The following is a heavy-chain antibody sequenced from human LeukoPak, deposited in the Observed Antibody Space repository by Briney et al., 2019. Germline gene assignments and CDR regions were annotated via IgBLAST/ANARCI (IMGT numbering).Heavy chain of an antibody. D-gene: IGHD2-21*02. Sequence: GASVKVSCKASGYTFTSYDINWVRQATGQGLEWMGWTNPNSGNTGYAQKFQGRVTMTRNTSISTAYMELSSLRSEDTAVYYCARKVTAIRGDWFDPWGQGTLVTVSS. V-gene: IGHV1-8*01. CDR3: ARKVTAIRGDWFDP. CDR2: TNPNSGNT. CDR1: GYTFTSYD. J-gene: IGHJ5*02.